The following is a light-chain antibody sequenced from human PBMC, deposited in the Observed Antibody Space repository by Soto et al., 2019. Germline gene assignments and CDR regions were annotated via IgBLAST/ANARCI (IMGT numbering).Light chain of an antibody. V-gene: IGLV2-14*01. Sequence: QSALTQPASVSGSPGQSITISCTGTSSDVGGYNYVSWYQQHPGKAPKLIVYEVSNRPSGVSPRFSGSKSGNTASLTISGLQAEDEDEYYCSSYTSDTTRYVLGTGTKLTVL. CDR2: EVS. CDR3: SSYTSDTTRYV. J-gene: IGLJ1*01. CDR1: SSDVGGYNY.